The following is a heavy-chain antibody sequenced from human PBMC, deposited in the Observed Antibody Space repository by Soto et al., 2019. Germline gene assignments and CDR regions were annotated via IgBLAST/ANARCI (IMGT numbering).Heavy chain of an antibody. CDR3: ARYSSSWYYYYYYGMDV. D-gene: IGHD6-13*01. Sequence: GASVKVSCKASGGTFSSYAISWVRQAPGQGLEWMGGIIPIFGTANYAQKFQGRVTITADKSTSTAYMELSSLRSEDTAAYYCARYSSSWYYYYYYGMDVWGQGTTVTVSS. CDR2: IIPIFGTA. J-gene: IGHJ6*02. V-gene: IGHV1-69*06. CDR1: GGTFSSYA.